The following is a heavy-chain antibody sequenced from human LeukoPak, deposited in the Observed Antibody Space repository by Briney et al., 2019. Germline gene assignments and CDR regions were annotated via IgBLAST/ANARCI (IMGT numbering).Heavy chain of an antibody. V-gene: IGHV1-8*02. CDR3: ARGGGSSWYYYYYYMDV. CDR2: MNPNSGNT. J-gene: IGHJ6*03. D-gene: IGHD6-13*01. Sequence: ASVKVSCKASGYTFTGYYMHWVRQATGQGLEWMGWMNPNSGNTGYAQKFQGRVTMTRNTSISTAYMELSSLRSEDTAVYYCARGGGSSWYYYYYYMDVWGKGTAVTISS. CDR1: GYTFTGYY.